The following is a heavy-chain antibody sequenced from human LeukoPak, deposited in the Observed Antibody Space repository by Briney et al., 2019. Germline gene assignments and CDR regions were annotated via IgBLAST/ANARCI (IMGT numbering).Heavy chain of an antibody. J-gene: IGHJ4*02. D-gene: IGHD6-19*01. Sequence: PGGSLRLSCAAPGFTFSRYGMHWVRQAPGKGLEWVAVISYDGRNKYYADSVKGRFTISRDNSKNTLYLQMNSLRVEDTAVYYCAKSAGYSSGFDYWGQGTLVTVSS. V-gene: IGHV3-30*18. CDR3: AKSAGYSSGFDY. CDR1: GFTFSRYG. CDR2: ISYDGRNK.